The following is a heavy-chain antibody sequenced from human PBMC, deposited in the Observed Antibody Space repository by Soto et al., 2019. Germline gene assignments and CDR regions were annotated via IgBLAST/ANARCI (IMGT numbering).Heavy chain of an antibody. CDR2: ISYDGSNK. Sequence: QVQLVESGGGVVQPGRSLRLSCAASGFTFSSYAMHWVRQAPGKGLEWVAVISYDGSNKYYADSVKGRFTISRDNSKNTLYLQMNSLRAEDTAVYYCARGDVDTAMVIPSLYYYYYYGMDVWGQGTTVTVSS. CDR3: ARGDVDTAMVIPSLYYYYYYGMDV. J-gene: IGHJ6*02. D-gene: IGHD5-18*01. V-gene: IGHV3-30-3*01. CDR1: GFTFSSYA.